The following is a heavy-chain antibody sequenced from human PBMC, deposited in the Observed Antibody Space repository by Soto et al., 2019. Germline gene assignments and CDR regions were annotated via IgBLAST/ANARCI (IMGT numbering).Heavy chain of an antibody. V-gene: IGHV3-23*01. D-gene: IGHD2-2*01. CDR2: ISGSGGTT. J-gene: IGHJ5*02. CDR3: AKGGSCSRTNCYRWFDP. CDR1: GFTFSTYA. Sequence: EVQLLEAGGGLVQPGGSLRLSCAASGFTFSTYAMSWVRQAPGKGLEWVSGISGSGGTTYYADSVKGRFTISRDNSKNTLYLQMNSLRAEDTAVYYCAKGGSCSRTNCYRWFDPWGQGTLVTVSS.